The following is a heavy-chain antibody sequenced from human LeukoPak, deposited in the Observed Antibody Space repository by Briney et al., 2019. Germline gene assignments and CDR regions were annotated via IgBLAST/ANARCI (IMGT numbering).Heavy chain of an antibody. CDR3: ARDPPPYYDFWSGYYVRGPLAFDI. D-gene: IGHD3-3*01. CDR2: ISAYNGNT. Sequence: ASVKVSCKASGYTFTSYGISWVRQAPGQGLEWMGWISAYNGNTNYAQKLQGRVTMTTDTSTSTAYMELRSLRSDDPAVYYCARDPPPYYDFWSGYYVRGPLAFDIWGQGTMVTVSS. V-gene: IGHV1-18*01. CDR1: GYTFTSYG. J-gene: IGHJ3*02.